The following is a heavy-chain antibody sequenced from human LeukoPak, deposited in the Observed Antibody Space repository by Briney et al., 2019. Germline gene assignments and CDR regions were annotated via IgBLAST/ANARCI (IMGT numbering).Heavy chain of an antibody. CDR1: GFTFSSYA. CDR3: AKTYSSGWFDAFDI. CDR2: ISASGVST. J-gene: IGHJ3*02. V-gene: IGHV3-23*01. Sequence: GGSLRLSCAASGFTFSSYAMSWVRQAPGKGLEWVSAISASGVSTYSADSVKGRFTISRDNSKNTLYLQMNSLRAEDTAICYCAKTYSSGWFDAFDIWGLGTMVTVSS. D-gene: IGHD6-19*01.